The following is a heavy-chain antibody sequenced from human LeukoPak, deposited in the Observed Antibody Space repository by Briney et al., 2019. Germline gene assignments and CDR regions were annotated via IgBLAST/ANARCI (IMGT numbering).Heavy chain of an antibody. CDR2: IKQDGSEK. J-gene: IGHJ4*02. V-gene: IGHV3-7*03. CDR1: GFTLSIYW. D-gene: IGHD5-12*01. CDR3: VRDSYSGSDTAPDY. Sequence: PGGSLRLSCAASGFTLSIYWMSWVRKAPGKGLVWVANIKQDGSEKYYVDSVKGRFTISRDNAKNSVYLQMNSLRAGDTAMYYCVRDSYSGSDTAPDYWGQGTLVTISS.